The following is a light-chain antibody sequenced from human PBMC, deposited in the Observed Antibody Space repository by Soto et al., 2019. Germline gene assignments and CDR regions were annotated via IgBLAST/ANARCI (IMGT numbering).Light chain of an antibody. J-gene: IGKJ3*01. Sequence: EIVLTQSPGTLSLSPGERATLSCRASQSVSSSYLAWYQQKPGQAPRLLIYGASSRATGIPDRISGSGSGTDFTLTISRLEAEDFAVYYCQQYGDSPPFTFGPGTKVDIK. CDR2: GAS. CDR3: QQYGDSPPFT. V-gene: IGKV3-20*01. CDR1: QSVSSSY.